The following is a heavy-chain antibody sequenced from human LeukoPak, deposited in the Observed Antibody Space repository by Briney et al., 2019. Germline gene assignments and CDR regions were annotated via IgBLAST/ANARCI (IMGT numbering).Heavy chain of an antibody. CDR2: ISSSSSYI. CDR3: AREFVDIVGATTASSAFDI. CDR1: GFTFDDYG. D-gene: IGHD1-26*01. V-gene: IGHV3-21*01. J-gene: IGHJ3*02. Sequence: GGSLRLSCAASGFTFDDYGMSWVRQAPGKGLEWVSSISSSSSYIYYADSVKGRFTISRDNAKNSLSLQMNSLRAEDTAVYYCAREFVDIVGATTASSAFDIWGQGTMVTVSS.